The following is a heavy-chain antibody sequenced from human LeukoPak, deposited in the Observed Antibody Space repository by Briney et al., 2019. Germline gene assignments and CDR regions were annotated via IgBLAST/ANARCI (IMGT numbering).Heavy chain of an antibody. V-gene: IGHV3-9*01. D-gene: IGHD3-3*01. Sequence: GRSLRLSCAASGFSFDDYAMHWVRQAPGKGLEWVSGIGWNGGGIVYADSVKGRFTISRDNAKSSLYLQMNSLGAEDTALYYGENLTGAVFVFSWGEETRVTVSP. CDR1: GFSFDDYA. J-gene: IGHJ5*02. CDR3: ENLTGAVFVFS. CDR2: IGWNGGGI.